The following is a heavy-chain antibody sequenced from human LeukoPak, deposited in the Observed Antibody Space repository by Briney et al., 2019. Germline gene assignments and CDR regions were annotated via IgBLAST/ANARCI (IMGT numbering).Heavy chain of an antibody. V-gene: IGHV1-18*01. Sequence: ASVKVSCRASGYTFTSYGISWVRQAPGQGLEWMGWISAYNGNTNYAQKLQGRVTMTTDTSTSTAYMELRSLRSDDTAVYYCARDYCGSGGSCYSGVDYWGQGTLVTVSS. CDR2: ISAYNGNT. CDR1: GYTFTSYG. J-gene: IGHJ4*02. D-gene: IGHD2-15*01. CDR3: ARDYCGSGGSCYSGVDY.